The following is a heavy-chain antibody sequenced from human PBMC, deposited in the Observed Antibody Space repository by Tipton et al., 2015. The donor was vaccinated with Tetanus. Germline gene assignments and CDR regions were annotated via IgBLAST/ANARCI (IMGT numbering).Heavy chain of an antibody. J-gene: IGHJ4*02. CDR1: GGSMSNNY. V-gene: IGHV4-4*07. CDR3: ARGWGSSWYYFDY. D-gene: IGHD6-13*01. CDR2: IYTSGST. Sequence: TLSLTCTVSGGSMSNNYWSWIRQPAGKGLEWIGRIYTSGSTNYNPSLKSRVTMSVDTSKRQFSLKLNSVTAADTAVYYCARGWGSSWYYFDYWGQGILVTVSS.